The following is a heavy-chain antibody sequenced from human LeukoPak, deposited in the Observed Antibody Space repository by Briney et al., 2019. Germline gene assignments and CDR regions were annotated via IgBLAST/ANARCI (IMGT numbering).Heavy chain of an antibody. V-gene: IGHV3-74*01. CDR3: ARNGYTSGWYRN. D-gene: IGHD6-19*01. J-gene: IGHJ4*02. Sequence: PGRSLRLSCAASGFTFSSYWMHWVRQVPGKGLVWVARINPGGSSITYADSVKGRFTISRDNAKNTLYLQMNSLRGEDTAVYYCARNGYTSGWYRNWGQGTLVTVSS. CDR1: GFTFSSYW. CDR2: INPGGSSI.